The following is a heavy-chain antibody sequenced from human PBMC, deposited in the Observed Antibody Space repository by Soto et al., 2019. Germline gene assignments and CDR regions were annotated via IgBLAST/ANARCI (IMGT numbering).Heavy chain of an antibody. J-gene: IGHJ5*02. CDR2: ISAYNGNT. CDR3: ARTLDIVYTNWFDP. Sequence: ASVKLSCNASGYTFTSYGISLVRQAPGQGLEWMGWISAYNGNTNYAQKLQGRVTMTTDTSTSTAYMELRSLRSDDTAVYYCARTLDIVYTNWFDPWGQGTLLTVSS. V-gene: IGHV1-18*01. CDR1: GYTFTSYG. D-gene: IGHD2-2*03.